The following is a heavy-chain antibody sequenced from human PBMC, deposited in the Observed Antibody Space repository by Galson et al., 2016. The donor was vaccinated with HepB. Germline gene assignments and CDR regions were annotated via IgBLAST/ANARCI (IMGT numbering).Heavy chain of an antibody. CDR1: GFTLSSHD. Sequence: SLRLSCAASGFTLSSHDMHWVRQATGKGLEWVAAIGIGGDTFYGGSVKGRFTIFRESAQNSLYLQMNSLRPGDTAVYYCVREILLVVEYYGMDVWGQGTTVTVSS. CDR3: VREILLVVEYYGMDV. CDR2: IGIGGDT. J-gene: IGHJ6*02. V-gene: IGHV3-13*04. D-gene: IGHD5-18*01.